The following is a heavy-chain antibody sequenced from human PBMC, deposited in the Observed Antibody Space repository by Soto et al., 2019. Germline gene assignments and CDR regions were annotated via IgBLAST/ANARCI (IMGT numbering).Heavy chain of an antibody. Sequence: ETLSLTCTVSGGSISSDSYYWGWIRQSPEKGLEWIASISYSGSTYYNPSLKSRVTISVDTSKNQFSLKLSSVTAADTAVYYCARWSGYNFYYYGMDVWGQGTTVTVSS. CDR3: ARWSGYNFYYYGMDV. CDR2: ISYSGST. CDR1: GGSISSDSYY. V-gene: IGHV4-39*07. J-gene: IGHJ6*02. D-gene: IGHD5-12*01.